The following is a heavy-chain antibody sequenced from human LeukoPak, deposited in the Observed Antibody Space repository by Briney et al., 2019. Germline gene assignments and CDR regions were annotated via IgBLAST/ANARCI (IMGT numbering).Heavy chain of an antibody. Sequence: SQTLSLTCTVSGGSISSGGYYWRWIRQHPGKGLEWIGYIYYSGSTYYNPSLKSRVTISVDTSKNQFSLKLSSVTAADTAVYYCARIPKLKDIVVVPAAIRLRLGFGTFDPWGQGTLVTVSS. CDR1: GGSISSGGYY. V-gene: IGHV4-31*03. CDR3: ARIPKLKDIVVVPAAIRLRLGFGTFDP. J-gene: IGHJ5*02. D-gene: IGHD2-2*01. CDR2: IYYSGST.